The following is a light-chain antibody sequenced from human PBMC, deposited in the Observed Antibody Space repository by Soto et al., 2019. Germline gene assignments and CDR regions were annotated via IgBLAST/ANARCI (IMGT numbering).Light chain of an antibody. Sequence: DIQMTQSPSTLSASVGDRVTITCRASQSISSWLAWYQQNPGKAPKLLIYDASSLESGVPSRFSGSGSGTEFTLTISSLQPDDFATYYCQQYNSYPYTFGQGTKLEI. J-gene: IGKJ2*01. CDR3: QQYNSYPYT. V-gene: IGKV1-5*01. CDR1: QSISSW. CDR2: DAS.